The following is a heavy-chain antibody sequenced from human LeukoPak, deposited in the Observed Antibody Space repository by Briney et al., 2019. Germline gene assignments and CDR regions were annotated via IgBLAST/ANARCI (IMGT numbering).Heavy chain of an antibody. J-gene: IGHJ4*02. Sequence: PSETLSLTCAVYGGSFSGYYWSWIRQPPGKGLEWNGEINHSGSTNYHPSLKSRVTISVDTSKNQFSLKLSSVTAADTAVYYCARARITIFGVVIADYFDYWGQGTLVTVSS. CDR1: GGSFSGYY. D-gene: IGHD3-3*01. V-gene: IGHV4-34*01. CDR2: INHSGST. CDR3: ARARITIFGVVIADYFDY.